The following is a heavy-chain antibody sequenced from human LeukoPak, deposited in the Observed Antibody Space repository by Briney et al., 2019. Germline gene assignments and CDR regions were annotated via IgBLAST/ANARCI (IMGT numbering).Heavy chain of an antibody. Sequence: GGSLRLSCAASGFTFGSHAMSWVRQAPGKGLEWVSAISGSGDNTYYADSVKGRFTISRDNSKNTLYLQMNSLRAEDTAVYYCARDETPTNGYDSYDFWGQGTLVTVST. CDR3: ARDETPTNGYDSYDF. J-gene: IGHJ4*02. D-gene: IGHD5-12*01. CDR1: GFTFGSHA. V-gene: IGHV3-23*01. CDR2: ISGSGDNT.